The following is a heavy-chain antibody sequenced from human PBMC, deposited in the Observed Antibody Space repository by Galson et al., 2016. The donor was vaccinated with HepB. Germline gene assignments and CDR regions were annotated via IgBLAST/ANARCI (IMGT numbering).Heavy chain of an antibody. CDR2: INAGIGNT. J-gene: IGHJ4*02. CDR3: ARGSRVGATTGGAVDY. V-gene: IGHV1-3*01. D-gene: IGHD1-26*01. CDR1: GYTFTNYP. Sequence: SVKVSCKASGYTFTNYPMHWVRQAPGQRPEWMGWINAGIGNTEYSTKFQGRVTVTRDTSASTAYRQLSSLTSEDTAIYYCARGSRVGATTGGAVDYWGQGTLVTVSS.